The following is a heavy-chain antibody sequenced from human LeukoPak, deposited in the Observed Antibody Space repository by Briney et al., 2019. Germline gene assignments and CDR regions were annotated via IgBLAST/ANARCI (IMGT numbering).Heavy chain of an antibody. D-gene: IGHD5-12*01. CDR3: ASATESVASTRRFDY. V-gene: IGHV4-34*01. Sequence: PSETLSLTCAVYGGSFSGYYWSWIRQPPGKGLEWIGEINHSGSTNYNPSLKSRVTISVDTSKNQFSLKLSSVTAADTAVYYCASATESVASTRRFDYWGQGTLVTVSS. CDR1: GGSFSGYY. J-gene: IGHJ4*02. CDR2: INHSGST.